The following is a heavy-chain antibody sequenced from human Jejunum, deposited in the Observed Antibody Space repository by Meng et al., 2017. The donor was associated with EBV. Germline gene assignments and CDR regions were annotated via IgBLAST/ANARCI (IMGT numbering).Heavy chain of an antibody. CDR1: GASISNDH. CDR2: IYNGVDI. Sequence: QVQLQESGPGLVKPSXILSLTCTASGASISNDHWSWIRQPPGKGLEWIGCIYNGVDIKHNPSLKSRVTMSLETSKNQFSLKLSSVTAADTAVYYCARGSDAYKTGYWGQGTLVTVSS. J-gene: IGHJ4*02. V-gene: IGHV4-59*01. CDR3: ARGSDAYKTGY. D-gene: IGHD5-24*01.